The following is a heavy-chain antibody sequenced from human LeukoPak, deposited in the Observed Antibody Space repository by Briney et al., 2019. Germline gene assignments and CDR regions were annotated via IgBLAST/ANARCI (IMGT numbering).Heavy chain of an antibody. D-gene: IGHD6-25*01. V-gene: IGHV4-39*01. Sequence: SETLSLTCIVSGVSIMSDTYYWGWIRQPPGKGLEWIGNYHNGNSYYNPSLKSRVTISEDTSGNQFSLRVTSVTAADTAVYYCARLWDSTGLYFYYYMDVWGECTTVTVSS. J-gene: IGHJ6*03. CDR3: ARLWDSTGLYFYYYMDV. CDR1: GVSIMSDTYY. CDR2: YHNGNS.